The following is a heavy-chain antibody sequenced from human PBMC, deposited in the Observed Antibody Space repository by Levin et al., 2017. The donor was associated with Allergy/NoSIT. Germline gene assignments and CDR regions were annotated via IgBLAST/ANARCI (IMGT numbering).Heavy chain of an antibody. V-gene: IGHV3-48*03. CDR2: ISSTGSTI. Sequence: SGGSLRLSCAASGFTFSSYEMNWVRRAPGKGLEWVSYISSTGSTIYSADSVKGRFTISRDNAKNSLYLHMNSLRAEDTAVYYCARQLENFWSGYNYFDYWGQGTLVTVSS. CDR3: ARQLENFWSGYNYFDY. D-gene: IGHD3-3*01. J-gene: IGHJ4*02. CDR1: GFTFSSYE.